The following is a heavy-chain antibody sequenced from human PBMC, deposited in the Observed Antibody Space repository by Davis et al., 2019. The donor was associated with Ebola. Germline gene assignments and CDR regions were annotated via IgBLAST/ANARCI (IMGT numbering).Heavy chain of an antibody. CDR1: GFTFSSYA. Sequence: SLMISCAASGFTFSSYAMQWVRQPPATGLEWLAVISDDGSNKYYADHVDGRFTISRDNSKETLYLQVNSLRAEDTAVYYCAKDRCRSRRCQDFFYGMDVWGQGTTVTVSS. J-gene: IGHJ6*02. CDR2: ISDDGSNK. CDR3: AKDRCRSRRCQDFFYGMDV. D-gene: IGHD2-2*01. V-gene: IGHV3-30*04.